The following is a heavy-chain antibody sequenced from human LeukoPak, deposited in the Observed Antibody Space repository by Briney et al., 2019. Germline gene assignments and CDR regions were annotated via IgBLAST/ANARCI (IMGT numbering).Heavy chain of an antibody. V-gene: IGHV4-34*01. J-gene: IGHJ6*02. Sequence: KSSESLSLTCAVYGGSFSGYYWSWIRQPPGKGLEWLGEINRSGSTNYNPSLKSRVTISVDTSKNQFSLRLSSVTAADTAVYYCARDNSYGSGTFYYYYAMDVWGQGTTVTVSS. CDR2: INRSGST. D-gene: IGHD3-10*01. CDR1: GGSFSGYY. CDR3: ARDNSYGSGTFYYYYAMDV.